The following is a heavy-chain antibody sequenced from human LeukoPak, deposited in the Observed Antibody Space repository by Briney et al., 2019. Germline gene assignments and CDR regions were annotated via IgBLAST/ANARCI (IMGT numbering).Heavy chain of an antibody. CDR3: AKDVVEVGATM. Sequence: GGSLRLSCAASGFSFRSFTMHWVRQAPGKGLEWVSGISDSDADTHYADSVKGRFTISRDNTKNTVYLQMSSLRVEDTALYYCAKDVVEVGATMWGQGTLVTVSS. CDR1: GFSFRSFT. V-gene: IGHV3-23*01. D-gene: IGHD1-26*01. J-gene: IGHJ4*02. CDR2: ISDSDADT.